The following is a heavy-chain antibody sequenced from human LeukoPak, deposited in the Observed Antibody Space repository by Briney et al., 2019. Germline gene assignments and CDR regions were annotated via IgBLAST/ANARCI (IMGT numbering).Heavy chain of an antibody. J-gene: IGHJ4*02. V-gene: IGHV4-59*08. CDR1: GGSISSYY. D-gene: IGHD3-10*01. CDR2: IYDSGGT. Sequence: PSETLSLTCTVSGGSISSYYWSWIRQPPGKGLEWIGYIYDSGGTNYNPSLKSRVTISVDTSKNQFSLKLRSVTAADTAVYYCARRAGDCWGQGTLVTVSS. CDR3: ARRAGDC.